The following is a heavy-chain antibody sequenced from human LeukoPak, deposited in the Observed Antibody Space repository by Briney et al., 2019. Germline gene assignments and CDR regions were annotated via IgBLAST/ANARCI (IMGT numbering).Heavy chain of an antibody. D-gene: IGHD4-23*01. J-gene: IGHJ4*02. CDR3: ARDLLNEGNHLDY. V-gene: IGHV4-30-2*05. CDR1: GGSISSGGYS. Sequence: KPSQTLSLTCAVSGGSISSGGYSWSWIRQPPGKGLEWIGYIYYSGSTYYNPSLKSRVTISVDTSKNQFSLKLSSVTAADTAVYYCARDLLNEGNHLDYWGQGTLVTVSS. CDR2: IYYSGST.